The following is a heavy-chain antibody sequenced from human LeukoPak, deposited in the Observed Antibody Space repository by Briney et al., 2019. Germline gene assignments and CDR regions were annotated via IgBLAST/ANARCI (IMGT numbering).Heavy chain of an antibody. CDR1: GFTVSSNY. V-gene: IGHV3-66*01. Sequence: GGSLRLSCAASGFTVSSNYMSWVRQAPGKGLEWVPVIYSGGSTYYADSVKGRFTISRDNSKNTLYLQMNSLRAEDTAVYYCARDRCSGGSCYSPYLDYWGQGTLVTVSS. J-gene: IGHJ4*02. CDR3: ARDRCSGGSCYSPYLDY. CDR2: IYSGGST. D-gene: IGHD2-15*01.